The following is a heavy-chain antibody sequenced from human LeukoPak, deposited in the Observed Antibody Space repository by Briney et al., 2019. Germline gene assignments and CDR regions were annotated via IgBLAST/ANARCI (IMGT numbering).Heavy chain of an antibody. J-gene: IGHJ3*02. CDR2: IYPADSDT. V-gene: IGHV5-51*01. D-gene: IGHD1/OR15-1a*01. CDR3: AGPNIEHAFDI. Sequence: GESLKISCKGSGYSFSNYWIGWVRQMPGKGLEWMGIIYPADSDTRYSPSFQGQVSISADKSISTAYLQWSSLKASDTAMYYCAGPNIEHAFDIWGQGTMVTVSS. CDR1: GYSFSNYW.